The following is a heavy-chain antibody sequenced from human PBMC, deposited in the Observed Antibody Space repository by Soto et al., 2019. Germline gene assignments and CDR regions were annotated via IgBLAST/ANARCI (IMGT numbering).Heavy chain of an antibody. CDR1: GDSISSSNYY. CDR3: VRRECSGGTCCFGH. V-gene: IGHV4-39*01. Sequence: QLQLQESGPGLVKPSETLSLTCTVSGDSISSSNYYRGWIRQPPGKGLEWIGSIHYTESPYYNPSPKGRVTISVDTSKNQFSLKLTSVTAADTAVYYCVRRECSGGTCCFGHRGQGTLVTVSS. D-gene: IGHD2-15*01. CDR2: IHYTESP. J-gene: IGHJ4*02.